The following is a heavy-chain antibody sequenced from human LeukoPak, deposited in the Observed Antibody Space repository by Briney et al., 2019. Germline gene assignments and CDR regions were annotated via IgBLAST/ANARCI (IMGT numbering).Heavy chain of an antibody. J-gene: IGHJ5*02. V-gene: IGHV3-74*01. D-gene: IGHD2-15*01. CDR3: ARDDGGSCHP. CDR1: GFTFSSYW. CDR2: INRDGSST. Sequence: GGSLRLSCAASGFTFSSYWMHWVRQAPGKGLVWVSRINRDGSSTIYADSVKGRFSISTDNTKNILYLQMNSLRAEDTAIYYCARDDGGSCHPWGQGTLVTVSS.